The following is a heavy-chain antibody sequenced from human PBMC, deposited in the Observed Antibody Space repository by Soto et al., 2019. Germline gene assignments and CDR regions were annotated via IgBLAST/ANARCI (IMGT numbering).Heavy chain of an antibody. CDR1: GYSFTSYW. CDR2: IDPSDSYT. CDR3: ARQESSSSWPYYFDY. V-gene: IGHV5-10-1*01. J-gene: IGHJ4*02. D-gene: IGHD6-13*01. Sequence: PGESLKISCKGSGYSFTSYWISWVRQMPGKGLEWMGRIDPSDSYTNYSPSFQGHVTISADKSISTAYLQWSSLKASDTAMYYCARQESSSSWPYYFDYWGQGTLVTVSS.